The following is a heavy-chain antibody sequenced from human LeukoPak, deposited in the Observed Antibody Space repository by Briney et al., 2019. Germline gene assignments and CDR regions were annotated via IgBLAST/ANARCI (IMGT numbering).Heavy chain of an antibody. CDR3: ARRRGYSYGRNNYYSDY. Sequence: GGSLRLSCAASGFNFSNYWMSWVRQTPGKGLEWVANINRDGSEKYYVDSVEGQFTISRDNAKNSLFMQMNSLRVEDTAVYYCARRRGYSYGRNNYYSDYWGQGTLVTVYS. J-gene: IGHJ4*02. D-gene: IGHD5-18*01. V-gene: IGHV3-7*03. CDR1: GFNFSNYW. CDR2: INRDGSEK.